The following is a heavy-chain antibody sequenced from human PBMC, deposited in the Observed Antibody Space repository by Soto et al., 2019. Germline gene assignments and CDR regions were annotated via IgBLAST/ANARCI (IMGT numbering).Heavy chain of an antibody. V-gene: IGHV4-59*01. Sequence: SETLSLTCTVSGGSISSFYWSWIRQPPGKGLEWIGYIYYSGSTNYNPSLKSRVTISVDTSKNQFSLKLSSVTAADTAVYFCARDVNYGFFDYWGQGTLVTVSS. J-gene: IGHJ4*02. CDR3: ARDVNYGFFDY. D-gene: IGHD3-10*01. CDR2: IYYSGST. CDR1: GGSISSFY.